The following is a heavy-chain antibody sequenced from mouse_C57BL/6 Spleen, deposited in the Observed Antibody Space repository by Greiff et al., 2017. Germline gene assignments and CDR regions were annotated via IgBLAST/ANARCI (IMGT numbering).Heavy chain of an antibody. CDR2: ISSGGSYT. J-gene: IGHJ2*01. Sequence: EVMLVESGGDLVKPGGSLKLSCAASGFTFSSYGMSWVRQTPDKRLEWVATISSGGSYTYYPDSVKGRFTISRDNAKNPLYLQMSSLKSEDTAMYYCARLSLGYFDYWGQGTTLTVSS. CDR1: GFTFSSYG. V-gene: IGHV5-6*01. CDR3: ARLSLGYFDY.